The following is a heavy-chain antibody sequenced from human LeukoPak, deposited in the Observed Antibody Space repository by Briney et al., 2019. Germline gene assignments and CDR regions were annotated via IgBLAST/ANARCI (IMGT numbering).Heavy chain of an antibody. J-gene: IGHJ4*02. CDR2: INPGADYT. Sequence: GASVKVSCKTSGYTFTDYFVHWVRQAPGEGLEWMGIINPGADYTHYAQKFEDTVTMTKDTSTSTVYVEVRSLKAEDTAFYYCVRARDQGFEYWGQGTLVTVSS. CDR1: GYTFTDYF. D-gene: IGHD2-15*01. V-gene: IGHV1-46*01. CDR3: VRARDQGFEY.